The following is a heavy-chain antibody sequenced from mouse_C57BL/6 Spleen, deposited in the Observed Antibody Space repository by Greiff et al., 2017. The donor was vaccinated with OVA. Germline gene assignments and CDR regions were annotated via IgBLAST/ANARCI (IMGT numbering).Heavy chain of an antibody. J-gene: IGHJ4*01. V-gene: IGHV14-2*01. CDR2: IDPEDGET. Sequence: VQLKESGAELVKPGASVKLSCTASGFNIKDYYMHWVKQRTEQGLEWIGRIDPEDGETKYAPKFQGKATITADTSSNTAYLQLSSLTSEDTAVYYCARGGLITTVVAKAMDYWGQGTSVTVSS. D-gene: IGHD1-1*01. CDR1: GFNIKDYY. CDR3: ARGGLITTVVAKAMDY.